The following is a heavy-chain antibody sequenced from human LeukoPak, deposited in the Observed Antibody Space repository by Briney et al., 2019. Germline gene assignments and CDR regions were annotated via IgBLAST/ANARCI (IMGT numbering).Heavy chain of an antibody. Sequence: PSETLSLTCTVSGGSISSGGYYWSWIRQHPGKGLEWIGYIYYSGSNYYNPSLKSRVTISVDTSKNQFSLELSSVAAADTAVYYCAREPQTVNYCTNCVCSSNAFDIWGQGTMVTVSS. CDR3: AREPQTVNYCTNCVCSSNAFDI. CDR1: GGSISSGGYY. J-gene: IGHJ3*02. D-gene: IGHD2-8*01. V-gene: IGHV4-31*03. CDR2: IYYSGSN.